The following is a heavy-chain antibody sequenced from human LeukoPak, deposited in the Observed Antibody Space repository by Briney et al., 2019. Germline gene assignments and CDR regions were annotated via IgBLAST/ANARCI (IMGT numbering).Heavy chain of an antibody. CDR2: ISAYNGNT. CDR1: GYTFTNYG. J-gene: IGHJ4*02. D-gene: IGHD3-9*01. CDR3: ARDHYDILTGYYISGPPLDY. V-gene: IGHV1-18*01. Sequence: ASVKVSCKASGYTFTNYGIIWVRQAPGQGLEWMGWISAYNGNTNYAQNLQGRVTMTTDTSTSTAYMELRSLRSDDAAVYYCARDHYDILTGYYISGPPLDYWGQGTLVTVSS.